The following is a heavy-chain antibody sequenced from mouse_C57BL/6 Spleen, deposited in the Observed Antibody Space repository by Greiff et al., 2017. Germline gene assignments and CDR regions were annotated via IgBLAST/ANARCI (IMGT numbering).Heavy chain of an antibody. CDR1: GYTFTSYW. CDR2: IHPNSGST. D-gene: IGHD2-4*01. Sequence: QVQLKQPGAELVRPGASVKLSCKASGYTFTSYWMHWVKQRPGQGLEWIGMIHPNSGSTNYNEKFKSKATLTVDKSSSTAYMQLSSLTSEDSAVYYCARRGNYDYDGGDFDYWGQGTTLTVSS. J-gene: IGHJ2*01. V-gene: IGHV1-64*01. CDR3: ARRGNYDYDGGDFDY.